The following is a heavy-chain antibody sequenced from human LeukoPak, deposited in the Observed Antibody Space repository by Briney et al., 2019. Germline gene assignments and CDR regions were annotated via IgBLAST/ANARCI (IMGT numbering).Heavy chain of an antibody. J-gene: IGHJ5*02. Sequence: SETLSLTCTVSGGSISSSSYYWGWIRQPPGKGLEWIGSIYYSGSTYYNPSLKSRATISVDTSKNQFSLKLSSVTAADTAVYYCARGDIVATPSGWFDPWGQGTLVTVSS. CDR2: IYYSGST. V-gene: IGHV4-39*01. CDR1: GGSISSSSYY. CDR3: ARGDIVATPSGWFDP. D-gene: IGHD5-12*01.